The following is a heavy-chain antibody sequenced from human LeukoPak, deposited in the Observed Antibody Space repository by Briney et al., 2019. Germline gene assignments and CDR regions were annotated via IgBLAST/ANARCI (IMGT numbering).Heavy chain of an antibody. V-gene: IGHV4-59*08. D-gene: IGHD6-13*01. J-gene: IGHJ4*03. CDR2: IFYSGST. CDR3: ARAAAGTLDY. CDR1: GGSISSYY. Sequence: SETLSLTCTVSGGSISSYYWSWIRQPPGKGLEWIGYIFYSGSTNYNPSLKSRVTISVDTSKNQFSLKLSSVTAADTAVYYCARAAAGTLDYWGQGTTVTVSS.